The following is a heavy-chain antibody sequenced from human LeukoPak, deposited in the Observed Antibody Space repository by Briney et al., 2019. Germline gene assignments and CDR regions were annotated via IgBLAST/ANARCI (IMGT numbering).Heavy chain of an antibody. J-gene: IGHJ5*02. Sequence: PSGTLSLTCAVSGGFICSSNWWSWVRQPPGKGLEWIGEIYHSGSTNYNPSLKSRVTISVDKSKNQFSLKLSSVTAADTAVYYCAREMWSAAATTYDWFDPWGQGTLVTVSS. D-gene: IGHD6-13*01. CDR1: GGFICSSNW. CDR3: AREMWSAAATTYDWFDP. V-gene: IGHV4-4*02. CDR2: IYHSGST.